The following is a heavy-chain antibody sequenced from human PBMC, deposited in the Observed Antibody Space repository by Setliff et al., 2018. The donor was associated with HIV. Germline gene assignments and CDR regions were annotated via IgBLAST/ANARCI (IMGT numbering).Heavy chain of an antibody. Sequence: ASVKVSCKASGYTFTSYYMHWVRQAPGQGLEWMGIINPSGGSTTYSQKFQGRVTMTMDTSTNTVYMDLSSLGSDDTAVYYCARDRPHNWFDPWGQGTLVTVSS. CDR3: ARDRPHNWFDP. CDR2: INPSGGST. V-gene: IGHV1-46*01. J-gene: IGHJ5*02. CDR1: GYTFTSYY.